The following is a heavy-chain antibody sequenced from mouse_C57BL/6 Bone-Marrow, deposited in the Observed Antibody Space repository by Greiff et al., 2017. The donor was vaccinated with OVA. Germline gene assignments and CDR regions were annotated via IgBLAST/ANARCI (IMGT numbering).Heavy chain of an antibody. Sequence: QVQLQQSDAELVKPGASVKISCKVSGYTFTDHTIHWMKQRPEQGLEWIGYIYPRDGSTKYNEKFKGKATLTADKSSSTAYMQLNSLTSEDSAVYFCARCPYDYDGGDYYYAMDYWGQGTSVTVSS. J-gene: IGHJ4*01. D-gene: IGHD2-4*01. V-gene: IGHV1-78*01. CDR1: GYTFTDHT. CDR2: IYPRDGST. CDR3: ARCPYDYDGGDYYYAMDY.